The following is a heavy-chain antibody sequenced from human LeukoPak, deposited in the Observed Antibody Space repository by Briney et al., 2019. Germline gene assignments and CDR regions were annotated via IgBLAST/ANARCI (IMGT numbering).Heavy chain of an antibody. CDR3: SRSDYHGAGGFDY. CDR2: INPNSGST. J-gene: IGHJ4*02. D-gene: IGHD3-10*01. CDR1: GYTVTSHY. Sequence: ASVKVSCKASGYTVTSHYIHWVRQAPGQGLEWMGIINPNSGSTDYLKTLQGRVTLTRDTFTSTFYMELSNLRSEDTAVYFCSRSDYHGAGGFDYWGQGTLVTVSS. V-gene: IGHV1-46*01.